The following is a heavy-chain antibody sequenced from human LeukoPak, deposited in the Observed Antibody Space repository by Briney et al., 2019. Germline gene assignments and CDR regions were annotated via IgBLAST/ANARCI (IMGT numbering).Heavy chain of an antibody. J-gene: IGHJ4*02. CDR1: GYTFTSYY. Sequence: ASVEVSCKASGYTFTSYYMHWVRQAPGQGLEWMGIINPSGGSTSYAQKFQGRVTMTRDMSTSTVYMELSSLRSEDTAVYYCARPTFEWWLLLDYWGQGTLVTVSS. V-gene: IGHV1-46*01. D-gene: IGHD2-15*01. CDR3: ARPTFEWWLLLDY. CDR2: INPSGGST.